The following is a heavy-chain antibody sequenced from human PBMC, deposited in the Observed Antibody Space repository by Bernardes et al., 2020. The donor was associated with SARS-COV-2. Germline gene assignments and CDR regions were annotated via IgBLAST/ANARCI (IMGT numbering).Heavy chain of an antibody. D-gene: IGHD3-3*01. CDR1: GGSISSDNYY. CDR3: VSHPRPTTIFGVVKDPDY. J-gene: IGHJ4*02. CDR2: FYYGGST. V-gene: IGHV4-39*01. Sequence: SETLSLTCTVSGGSISSDNYYWGWIRQPPGKGLEWIASFYYGGSTYYNSSLKSRVTMSLDTSKNQFSLKLSSVTAADTAVYYCVSHPRPTTIFGVVKDPDYWGQGTLITVSS.